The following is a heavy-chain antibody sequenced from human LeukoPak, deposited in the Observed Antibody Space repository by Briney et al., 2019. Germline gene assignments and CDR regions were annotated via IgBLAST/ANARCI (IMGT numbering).Heavy chain of an antibody. Sequence: GGSLRLSCAASGFNFSGSTMHWVRQASGKGLEWVGRIRSKANSYATAYAASMNGKFTISRDDSKNTTYLQMNSLKTEDTAVYYCTSPRDYWGQGTLVTVSS. CDR1: GFNFSGST. J-gene: IGHJ4*02. CDR2: IRSKANSYAT. V-gene: IGHV3-73*01. CDR3: TSPRDY.